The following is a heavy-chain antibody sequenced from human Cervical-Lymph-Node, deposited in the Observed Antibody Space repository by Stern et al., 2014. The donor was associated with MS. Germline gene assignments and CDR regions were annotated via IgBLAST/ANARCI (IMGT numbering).Heavy chain of an antibody. J-gene: IGHJ4*02. V-gene: IGHV4-39*01. CDR3: ARQNTDSWQGYFDN. CDR1: GGSIGSGPDY. D-gene: IGHD2-15*01. CDR2: MYHSGST. Sequence: QLQLQESGPGLVKPSETLSLTCTVSGGSIGSGPDYWGWIRQPPGKGLEWIVSMYHSGSTYYTPSLESRVTISVDTAKNQFSMKLSSLSAADTAVYYCARQNTDSWQGYFDNWGQGSLVTVSA.